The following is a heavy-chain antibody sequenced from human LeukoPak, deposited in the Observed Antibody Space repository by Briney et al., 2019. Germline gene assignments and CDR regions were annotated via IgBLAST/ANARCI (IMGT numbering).Heavy chain of an antibody. V-gene: IGHV1-18*04. CDR2: ISAYNGNT. J-gene: IGHJ6*02. Sequence: ASVKVSCKASGYTFTSYGISWVRQAPGQGLEWMGWISAYNGNTNYAQKLQGRVTMTTDTSTSTAYMELSSLRSEDTAVYYCARGIVATTEAPYYYYGMDVWGQGTTVTVSS. CDR3: ARGIVATTEAPYYYYGMDV. D-gene: IGHD5-12*01. CDR1: GYTFTSYG.